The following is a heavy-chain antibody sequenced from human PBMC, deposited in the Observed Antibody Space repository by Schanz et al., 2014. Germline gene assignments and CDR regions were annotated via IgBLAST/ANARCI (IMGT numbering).Heavy chain of an antibody. CDR3: ARGPSQGYSYGHNIGAYYYGMDV. Sequence: QVQLVQSGAEVKKPGSSVKVSCKASGYTFTSYGINWVRQAPGQGLEWMGWISAYNGNTNYAQKLQGRVTSTADKSTSTASMELSSLRSEDTAVYYCARGPSQGYSYGHNIGAYYYGMDVWGQGTTVTVSS. CDR1: GYTFTSYG. D-gene: IGHD5-18*01. J-gene: IGHJ6*02. CDR2: ISAYNGNT. V-gene: IGHV1-18*01.